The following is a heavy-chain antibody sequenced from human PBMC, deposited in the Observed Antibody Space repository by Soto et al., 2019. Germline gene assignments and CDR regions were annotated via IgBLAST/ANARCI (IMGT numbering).Heavy chain of an antibody. CDR3: AKGSDGGRPYYFDY. CDR1: GFTFSNYA. V-gene: IGHV3-23*01. Sequence: TGGSLRLSCSASGFTFSNYAMSWVRQAPGEGLEWVSSINGGGTDTWYADSVKGRFTISRDNPRNTLSLQMDSLRAEDTAVYYCAKGSDGGRPYYFDYWGQGTPVTVSS. J-gene: IGHJ4*02. D-gene: IGHD2-15*01. CDR2: INGGGTDT.